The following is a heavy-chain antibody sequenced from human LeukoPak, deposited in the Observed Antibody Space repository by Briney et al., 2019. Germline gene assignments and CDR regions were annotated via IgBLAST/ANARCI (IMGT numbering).Heavy chain of an antibody. V-gene: IGHV1-46*01. Sequence: ASVKVSCKASGYTFTSYYMHWVRQAPGQGLEWMGIINPSGGSTSYAQKFQGRVTMTRDTSTSTVYMELSSLRSEDTAVYYCARSARKTHCSGGSCHTANYYYYGMDVWGQGTTVTVSS. D-gene: IGHD2-15*01. CDR1: GYTFTSYY. J-gene: IGHJ6*02. CDR3: ARSARKTHCSGGSCHTANYYYYGMDV. CDR2: INPSGGST.